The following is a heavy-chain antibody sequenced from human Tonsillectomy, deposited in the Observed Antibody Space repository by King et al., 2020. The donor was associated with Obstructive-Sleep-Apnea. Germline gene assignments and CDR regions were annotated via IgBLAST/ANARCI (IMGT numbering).Heavy chain of an antibody. Sequence: VQLVQSGAEVKKPGASVKVSCKASGYTFTSYGICWVRQAPGQGLEWMGWVSAYNANTNYAQRLQGRVTMTTDTSTATVYMELRSLRSDDTAVYYCARELYYYDSSGSPDYWGHGTLVTVSS. CDR2: VSAYNANT. CDR1: GYTFTSYG. V-gene: IGHV1-18*01. CDR3: ARELYYYDSSGSPDY. D-gene: IGHD3-22*01. J-gene: IGHJ4*01.